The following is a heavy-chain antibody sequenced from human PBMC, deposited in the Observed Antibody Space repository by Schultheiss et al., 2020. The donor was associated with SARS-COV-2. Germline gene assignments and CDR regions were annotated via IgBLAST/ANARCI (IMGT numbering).Heavy chain of an antibody. CDR3: AREVIAVAAGWFDP. J-gene: IGHJ5*02. V-gene: IGHV3-23*01. Sequence: GGSLRLSCAASGFTFSSYGMHWVRQAPGKGLEWVSAISGSGGSTYYADSVKGRFTISRDNSKNTLYLQMNSLRAEDTAVYYCAREVIAVAAGWFDPWGQGTLVTVSS. CDR1: GFTFSSYG. D-gene: IGHD6-19*01. CDR2: ISGSGGST.